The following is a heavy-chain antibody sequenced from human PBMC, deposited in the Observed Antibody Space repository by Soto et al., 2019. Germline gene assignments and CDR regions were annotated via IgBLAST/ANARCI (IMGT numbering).Heavy chain of an antibody. V-gene: IGHV1-2*04. CDR1: GYTFTGYY. CDR3: ARDRGTSGIAAAQDAFDI. Sequence: ASVKVSCKASGYTFTGYYMHWVRQAPGQGLEWMGWINPNSGGTNYAQKFQGWVTMTRDTSISTAYMELSRLRSDDTAVYYCARDRGTSGIAAAQDAFDIWGQGTMVTVSS. D-gene: IGHD6-13*01. CDR2: INPNSGGT. J-gene: IGHJ3*02.